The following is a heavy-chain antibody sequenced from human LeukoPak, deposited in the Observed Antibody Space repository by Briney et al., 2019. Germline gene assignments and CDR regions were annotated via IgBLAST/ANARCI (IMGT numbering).Heavy chain of an antibody. CDR1: GFTFSDYY. D-gene: IGHD6-19*01. V-gene: IGHV3-11*05. Sequence: PGGSLTLSCAASGFTFSDYYMSWIRQAPGKGLEWVSYISSSSSYTNNADSVKGRFSISRDNAKSSLYLQMSSVRAEDTAVYYCARDKEYSSGWYFRSGVSYYGMDVWGQGTTVTVSS. CDR2: ISSSSSYT. CDR3: ARDKEYSSGWYFRSGVSYYGMDV. J-gene: IGHJ6*02.